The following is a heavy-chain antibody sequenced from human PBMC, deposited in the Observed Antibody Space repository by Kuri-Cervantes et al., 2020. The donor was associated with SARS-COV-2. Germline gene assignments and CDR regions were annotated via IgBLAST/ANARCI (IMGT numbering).Heavy chain of an antibody. CDR2: VSGYDGSA. D-gene: IGHD3-10*01. J-gene: IGHJ6*02. Sequence: GGSLRLSCAASGFIFSSHAMRWVRQAPGKGLEWVSTVSGYDGSAYYADSVKGRFTISRDNSKNTLYLQMNSLRAEDTAVYYCARDRGNYYGMDVWGQGTTVTVSS. CDR3: ARDRGNYYGMDV. V-gene: IGHV3-23*01. CDR1: GFIFSSHA.